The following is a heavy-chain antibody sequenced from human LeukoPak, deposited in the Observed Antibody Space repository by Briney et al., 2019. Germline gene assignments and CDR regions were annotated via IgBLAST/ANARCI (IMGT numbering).Heavy chain of an antibody. J-gene: IGHJ6*03. D-gene: IGHD3-10*01. CDR2: IKQDGSEK. CDR3: ARVGPYYYGSESSAYYYYYYYMDV. V-gene: IGHV3-7*01. CDR1: GFTFSSYW. Sequence: GGALRLSCAASGFTFSSYWMSWVRQAPGKGLEWVANIKQDGSEKYYVDSVKGRFTISRENAKNSLYLQMNSLRAEDKAVYYCARVGPYYYGSESSAYYYYYYYMDVWGKGTTVTVSS.